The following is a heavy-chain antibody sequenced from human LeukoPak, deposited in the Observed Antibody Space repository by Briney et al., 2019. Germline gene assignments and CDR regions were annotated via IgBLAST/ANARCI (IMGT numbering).Heavy chain of an antibody. V-gene: IGHV1-69*13. CDR3: ARASSDYGLYYYYGMDV. CDR1: GGTFSSYA. J-gene: IGHJ6*02. D-gene: IGHD4-17*01. Sequence: SVKVSCKASGGTFSSYAISWVRQAPGQGLEWMGGIIPIFGTANYAQKFQGRVTITADESTSTAYMELSSLRSEDTAVYYCARASSDYGLYYYYGMDVWGQGTTVTVSS. CDR2: IIPIFGTA.